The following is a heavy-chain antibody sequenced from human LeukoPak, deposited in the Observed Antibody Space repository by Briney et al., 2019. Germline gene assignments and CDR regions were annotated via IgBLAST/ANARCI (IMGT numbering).Heavy chain of an antibody. D-gene: IGHD3-10*01. J-gene: IGHJ4*02. CDR1: GFTFSSYE. Sequence: GGSLRLSCAAFGFTFSSYEMNWVRQAPGKGLEWVSYISSSGSTIYYADSVKGRFTISRDNVENSLYLQMNSLRAEDTAVYYCARDLYGSGRFFDYWGQGTLVTVSS. CDR3: ARDLYGSGRFFDY. CDR2: ISSSGSTI. V-gene: IGHV3-48*03.